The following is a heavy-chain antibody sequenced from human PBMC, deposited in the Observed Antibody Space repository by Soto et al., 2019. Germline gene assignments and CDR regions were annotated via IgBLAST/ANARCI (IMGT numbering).Heavy chain of an antibody. CDR3: ARTGAFNYDNSPYER. CDR1: GFTFSTYW. J-gene: IGHJ4*02. V-gene: IGHV3-74*01. CDR2: INSDGSNT. D-gene: IGHD3-22*01. Sequence: EVQLVESGGGLVQPGGSLRLSCAASGFTFSTYWMQWVRQAPGKGLLWISRINSDGSNTNYADSVKGRFAISRDNAKNTLYLQMNSRRAEDTAVYYCARTGAFNYDNSPYERWGQGTLVTVSS.